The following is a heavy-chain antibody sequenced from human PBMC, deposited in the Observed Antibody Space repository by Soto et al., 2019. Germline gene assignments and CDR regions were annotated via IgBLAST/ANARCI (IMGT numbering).Heavy chain of an antibody. J-gene: IGHJ4*02. CDR3: ARSYFDSWTEYSNPVKY. CDR2: ISTKSGKT. D-gene: IGHD3-3*01. CDR1: GYTFANYD. V-gene: IGHV1-18*04. Sequence: QVQLVQAAAEVKEPGASVKVSCKASGYTFANYDISWVRQAPGQWLAWMAWISTKSGKTEHAQNVERRLTLTAASSTTPAHVELRSLRSDDTAVYYCARSYFDSWTEYSNPVKYWGQGTMVAVSS.